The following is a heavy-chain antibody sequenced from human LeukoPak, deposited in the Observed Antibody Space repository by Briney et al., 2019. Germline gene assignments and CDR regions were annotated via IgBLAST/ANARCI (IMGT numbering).Heavy chain of an antibody. CDR3: AVGTVAGNVFDY. D-gene: IGHD6-19*01. CDR2: IWYEGSIK. CDR1: GFTFSSYG. J-gene: IGHJ4*02. V-gene: IGHV3-33*01. Sequence: GGSLRLSCEASGFTFSSYGLHWVRQAPGKGLEWVAVIWYEGSIKYYGDSVKGRFTISRDNSENTLYLQMNSLRAEDTAVYYCAVGTVAGNVFDYWGQGTLVTVSS.